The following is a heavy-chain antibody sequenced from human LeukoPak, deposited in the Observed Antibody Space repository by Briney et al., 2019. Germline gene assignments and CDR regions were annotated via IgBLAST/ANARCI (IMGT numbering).Heavy chain of an antibody. CDR3: ARDIRTLEDGNYYGWFDP. CDR1: GFTSGDYG. CDR2: ISANGRNT. Sequence: QSGGSLRLSCAASGFTSGDYGMGWVRQAPGKGLEWVSSISANGRNTYYADSVKGRFTMSRDNSNNMVFLQMNSLTAEDTAVYYCARDIRTLEDGNYYGWFDPWGQGTLVTVSS. D-gene: IGHD5-24*01. J-gene: IGHJ5*02. V-gene: IGHV3-23*01.